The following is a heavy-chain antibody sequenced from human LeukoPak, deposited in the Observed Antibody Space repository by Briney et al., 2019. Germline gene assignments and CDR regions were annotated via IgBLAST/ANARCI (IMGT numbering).Heavy chain of an antibody. CDR1: EHPFTTCE. D-gene: IGHD1-1*01. V-gene: IGHV1-8*01. CDR2: MQLNSGKT. CDR3: TRVLGSISH. Sequence: GASVNASDTPSEHPFTTCETNWVRQAAGQRLEWIGWMQLNSGKTGFATQLQRRANMTRDASIKTTYMDLSRLRSEHTAVHYCTRVLGSISHWGQGTLVTVSS. J-gene: IGHJ4*02.